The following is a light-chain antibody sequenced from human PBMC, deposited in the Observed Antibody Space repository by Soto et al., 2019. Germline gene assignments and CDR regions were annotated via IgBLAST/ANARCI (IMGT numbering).Light chain of an antibody. CDR2: GTS. CDR1: QSISSSY. CDR3: QQYGGSPPVT. V-gene: IGKV3-20*01. J-gene: IGKJ3*01. Sequence: EIVLTQSPGTLSLSPGERATLSCRASQSISSSYLAWYQQKPGQAPRLLIYGTSSRATGIPDRFSGNGSGTDFTLTISRLEPEDFAVYYCQQYGGSPPVTFGPRTKVDIK.